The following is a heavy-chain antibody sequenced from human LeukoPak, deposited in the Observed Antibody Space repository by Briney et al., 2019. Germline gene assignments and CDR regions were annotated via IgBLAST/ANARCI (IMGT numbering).Heavy chain of an antibody. V-gene: IGHV4-59*01. CDR3: ARDRRGSFYTFDL. J-gene: IGHJ3*01. CDR1: GASINGYF. D-gene: IGHD1-26*01. CDR2: VSHTWAT. Sequence: KPSDTLSLTCSVSGASINGYFLNWVSQTPEKRLDWIGYVSHTWATTSHPTLQSRVSITIDTSKSQISLTMTSVTAADAALYHCARDRRGSFYTFDLWGPGTIVSLS.